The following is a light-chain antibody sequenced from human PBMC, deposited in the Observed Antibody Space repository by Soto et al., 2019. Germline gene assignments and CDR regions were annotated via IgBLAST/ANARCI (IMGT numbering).Light chain of an antibody. V-gene: IGKV3-20*01. Sequence: EIVLTQSPGTLSLSPGERATLSCRATQSVSSTHLGWYQQKPGQAPRLLIYGVSSRVTGIPDRFRGSGSGTDFFLTITRVEPEDFALYYCQQYGGSPPTYTFGQGTKLEIK. J-gene: IGKJ2*01. CDR3: QQYGGSPPTYT. CDR2: GVS. CDR1: QSVSSTH.